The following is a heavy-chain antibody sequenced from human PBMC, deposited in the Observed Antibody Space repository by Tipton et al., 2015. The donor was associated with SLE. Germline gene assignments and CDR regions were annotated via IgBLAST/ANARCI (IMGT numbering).Heavy chain of an antibody. J-gene: IGHJ4*02. Sequence: SLRLSCAASGFTFSSYSMNWVRQAPGKGPEWVSSISSSSSYIYYADSVKGRFTISRDNAKNSLYLQMNSLRAEDTAVYYCAKVILGAGTIDYWGQGTLVTVSS. CDR3: AKVILGAGTIDY. CDR1: GFTFSSYS. D-gene: IGHD6-19*01. CDR2: ISSSSSYI. V-gene: IGHV3-21*04.